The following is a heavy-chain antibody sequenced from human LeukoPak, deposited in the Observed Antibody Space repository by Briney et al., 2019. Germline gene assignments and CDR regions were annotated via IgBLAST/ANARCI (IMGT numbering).Heavy chain of an antibody. Sequence: SETLSLTCTVSGGSISSYYWSWIRQPPGKGLEWIGYIYYSGSTNYNPSLKSRVTISVATSKNQFSLKLSSVTAADTAVYYCARGSYYYDSSGYYFSGSYVDYWGQGTLVTVSS. CDR3: ARGSYYYDSSGYYFSGSYVDY. CDR2: IYYSGST. D-gene: IGHD3-22*01. J-gene: IGHJ4*02. CDR1: GGSISSYY. V-gene: IGHV4-59*12.